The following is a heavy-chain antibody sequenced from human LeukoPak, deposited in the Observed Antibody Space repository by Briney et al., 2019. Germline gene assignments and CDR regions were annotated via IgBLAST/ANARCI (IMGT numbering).Heavy chain of an antibody. CDR1: GGSISNYY. CDR2: IYTSGST. J-gene: IGHJ3*02. Sequence: SETLSLTCTVSGGSISNYYWSWIRQPAGKGPEWIGRIYTSGSTNYNPSLKSRVTLSIDTSNNRFSLRLTSVTAADTAVYFCARGPYSYDSSGAFDIWGQGTMVTVSS. V-gene: IGHV4-4*07. CDR3: ARGPYSYDSSGAFDI. D-gene: IGHD3-22*01.